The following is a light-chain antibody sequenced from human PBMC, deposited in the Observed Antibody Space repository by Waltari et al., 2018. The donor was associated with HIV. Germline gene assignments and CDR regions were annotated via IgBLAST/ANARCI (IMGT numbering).Light chain of an antibody. V-gene: IGLV2-14*01. CDR2: NVA. J-gene: IGLJ1*01. CDR1: NSDVGAYNP. CDR3: SSYTSSNTLV. Sequence: QSALTQPASVSGSPGQSIAISCTGTNSDVGAYNPVSWYQHHPGKAPKLMIYNVANRPSVVCDIFPGSKSGNTASLTITNLQTEDEADYFCSSYTSSNTLVFGTGAKVTVL.